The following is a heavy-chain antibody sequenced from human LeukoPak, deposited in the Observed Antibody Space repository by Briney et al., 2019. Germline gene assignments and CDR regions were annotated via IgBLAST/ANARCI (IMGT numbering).Heavy chain of an antibody. Sequence: SQTLSLTCTVSGGSISSGSYYWSWIRQPAGKGLEWIGRIYTSGSTNYNPSLKSRVTISVDTSKNQFSLKLSSVTAADTAVYYCATYKLDTAVVRVGWFDPWGQGTLVTVSS. CDR2: IYTSGST. V-gene: IGHV4-61*02. CDR1: GGSISSGSYY. CDR3: ATYKLDTAVVRVGWFDP. J-gene: IGHJ5*02. D-gene: IGHD5-18*01.